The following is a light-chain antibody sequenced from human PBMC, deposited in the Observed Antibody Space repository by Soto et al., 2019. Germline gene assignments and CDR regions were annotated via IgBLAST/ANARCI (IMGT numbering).Light chain of an antibody. Sequence: QSVLTQPPSASGTPGQRVTISCSGSSSNIGSNYVYWYQQLPGTAPKLLIYSNNQRPSGVPGRFSGSKSGTSASLAISGLRSEDEADYYCAAWDDNLSGVVFGGGTKLTVL. CDR3: AAWDDNLSGVV. CDR1: SSNIGSNY. J-gene: IGLJ2*01. CDR2: SNN. V-gene: IGLV1-47*02.